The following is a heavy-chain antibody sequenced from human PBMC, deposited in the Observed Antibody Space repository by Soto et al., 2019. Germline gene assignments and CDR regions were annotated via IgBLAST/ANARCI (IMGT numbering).Heavy chain of an antibody. J-gene: IGHJ6*01. CDR1: GSTFSDYY. CDR3: ARDGGSSWKYYYYGMDV. V-gene: IGHV3-11*06. CDR2: ISSSSSYT. Sequence: GGSLRLSCAASGSTFSDYYMSWIRQAPGKGLEWVSYISSSSSYTNYADSVKGRFTISRDNAKNSLYLQMNSLRAEDTAVYYCARDGGSSWKYYYYGMDVWGQGTTVTVSS. D-gene: IGHD6-13*01.